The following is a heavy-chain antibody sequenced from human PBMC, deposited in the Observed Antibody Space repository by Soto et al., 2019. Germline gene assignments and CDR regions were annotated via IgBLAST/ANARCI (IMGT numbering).Heavy chain of an antibody. D-gene: IGHD6-6*01. CDR1: GFTFSSYG. CDR3: AKGHSSSLGDY. Sequence: QVQLVESGGGVVQPGRSLRLSCAASGFTFSSYGMHWVRQAPGKGLEWVAVISYDGSNKYYAESVKGRFTISRDNSKNTLYLQMNSLRAEDTAVYYCAKGHSSSLGDYWGQGTLVTVSS. CDR2: ISYDGSNK. J-gene: IGHJ4*02. V-gene: IGHV3-30*18.